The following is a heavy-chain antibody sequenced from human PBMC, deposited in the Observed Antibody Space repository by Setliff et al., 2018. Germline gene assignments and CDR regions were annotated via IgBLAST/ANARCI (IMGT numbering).Heavy chain of an antibody. D-gene: IGHD1-26*01. V-gene: IGHV5-51*01. J-gene: IGHJ3*02. Sequence: GESLKISCKGSGYTFTNYWIAWVRQMPGKGLEYMGIIYPADSDTTYSPSFQGQVTISADKSINTAYLQWSSLKASDTAIYYCARVGPLTDDAFNIWGQGTMVTVSS. CDR3: ARVGPLTDDAFNI. CDR2: IYPADSDT. CDR1: GYTFTNYW.